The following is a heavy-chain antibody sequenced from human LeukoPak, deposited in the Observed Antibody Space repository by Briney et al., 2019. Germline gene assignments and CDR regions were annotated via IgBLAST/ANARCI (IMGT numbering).Heavy chain of an antibody. CDR1: GFTFTSSA. Sequence: GASVKVSCKASGFTFTSSAVQWVRQARGQRLEWIGWIVVGSGNTNYAQKFQERVTITRDMSTSTAYMELSSLRSEDTAVYYCARGVAAAGHFDYWGQGTLVTVSS. D-gene: IGHD6-13*01. CDR3: ARGVAAAGHFDY. V-gene: IGHV1-58*01. CDR2: IVVGSGNT. J-gene: IGHJ4*02.